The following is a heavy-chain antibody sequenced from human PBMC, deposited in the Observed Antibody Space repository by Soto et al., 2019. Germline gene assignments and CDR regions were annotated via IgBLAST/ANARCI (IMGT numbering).Heavy chain of an antibody. V-gene: IGHV3-23*01. CDR3: AKAESSYASGWYAY. Sequence: EVQLLESGGGRVQPGGSLRLSCVASGFTFSNYAMSWVRQAPGKGLEWVSAISSAGRTYYADSVKGRLTISRDNSKNTLYLQMNSLRAEDTAVHYCAKAESSYASGWYAYWGQGTLVTVSS. CDR2: ISSAGRT. D-gene: IGHD6-19*01. J-gene: IGHJ4*02. CDR1: GFTFSNYA.